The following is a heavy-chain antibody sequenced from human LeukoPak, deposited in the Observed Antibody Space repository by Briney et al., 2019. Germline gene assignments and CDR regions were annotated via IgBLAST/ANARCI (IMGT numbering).Heavy chain of an antibody. CDR3: AKLLRDETIYDF. D-gene: IGHD2/OR15-2a*01. CDR2: ISYDGSNK. J-gene: IGHJ2*01. V-gene: IGHV3-30*18. CDR1: GFTFSSYA. Sequence: GRSLRLSCAASGFTFSSYAMHWVRQAPGKGLEWVAVISYDGSNKYYADSVKGRFTISRDNSKNTLYLQVNSLRVEDTAFYYCAKLLRDETIYDFWGRGDLVTVSS.